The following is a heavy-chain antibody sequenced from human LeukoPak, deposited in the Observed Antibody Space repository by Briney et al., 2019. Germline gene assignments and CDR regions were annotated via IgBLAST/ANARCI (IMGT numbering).Heavy chain of an antibody. J-gene: IGHJ1*01. CDR3: ASVYCRGDCYSSQYFQH. D-gene: IGHD2-21*02. CDR1: GGTFSSYA. V-gene: IGHV1-69*04. CDR2: IIPIFGIA. Sequence: SVKISCKASGGTFSSYAISWVRQAPGQGLQWMGRIIPIFGIANYAQKFQGRVTTAADKSTSTAYMELSSLRSEDTAVDYCASVYCRGDCYSSQYFQHWGQGTLVTASS.